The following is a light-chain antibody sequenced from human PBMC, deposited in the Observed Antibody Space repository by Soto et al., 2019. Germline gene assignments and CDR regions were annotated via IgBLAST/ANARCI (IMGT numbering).Light chain of an antibody. Sequence: QSSLTQPRSVSGSPGQSVTISCTGTSSDVCGYNYFYWYQQHPGRAPKVMIYDVSKRPSGVPDRFSCSKSGNTASLTISGLQAEDEAAYYCCSYXGSYNYVVGTGXKXT. V-gene: IGLV2-11*01. CDR1: SSDVCGYNY. CDR2: DVS. J-gene: IGLJ1*01. CDR3: CSYXGSYNYV.